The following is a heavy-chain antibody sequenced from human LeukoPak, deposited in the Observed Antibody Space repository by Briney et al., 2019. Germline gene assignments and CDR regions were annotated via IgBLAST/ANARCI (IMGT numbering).Heavy chain of an antibody. CDR1: GGSISSYY. J-gene: IGHJ2*01. CDR2: IYYSGST. CDR3: ARGLRRYWYFDL. V-gene: IGHV4-59*01. Sequence: KPSETLSLTCTVSGGSISSYYWSWIRQPPGKGLEWIGYIYYSGSTNYNPSLKSRVTISVDTSKNQFSLKLSSVTAADPAVYYCARGLRRYWYFDLWGRGTLVTVSS.